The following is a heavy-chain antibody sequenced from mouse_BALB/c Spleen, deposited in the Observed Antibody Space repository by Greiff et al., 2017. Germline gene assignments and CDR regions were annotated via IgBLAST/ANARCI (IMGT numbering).Heavy chain of an antibody. D-gene: IGHD2-4*01. V-gene: IGHV5-6*01. J-gene: IGHJ3*01. CDR2: ISSGGSYT. CDR1: GFTFSSYG. Sequence: EVQVVESGGDLVKPGGSLKLSCAASGFTFSSYGMSWVRQTPDKRLEWVATISSGGSYTYYPDSVKGRFTISRDNAKNTLYLQMSSLKSEDTAMYYCASSYDYDSWFAYWGQGTLVTVSA. CDR3: ASSYDYDSWFAY.